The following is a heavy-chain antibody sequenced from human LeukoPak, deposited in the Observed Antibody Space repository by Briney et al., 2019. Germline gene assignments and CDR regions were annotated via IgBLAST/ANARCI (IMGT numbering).Heavy chain of an antibody. D-gene: IGHD6-6*01. CDR3: ARKGGGQLVNTRRWFDP. Sequence: KGGESLKISCKGSGYSFTSYWIGWVRQMPGKGLEWMGIIYPGDSDTRYSPSFQGQVTISADKSISTAYLQWSSLKAADTAVYYCARKGGGQLVNTRRWFDPWGQGTLVTVSS. J-gene: IGHJ5*02. V-gene: IGHV5-51*01. CDR1: GYSFTSYW. CDR2: IYPGDSDT.